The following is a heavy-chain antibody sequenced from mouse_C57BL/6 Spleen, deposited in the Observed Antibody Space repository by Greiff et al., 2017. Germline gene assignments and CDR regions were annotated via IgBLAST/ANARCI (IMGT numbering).Heavy chain of an antibody. J-gene: IGHJ3*01. CDR1: GYTFTSYW. CDR2: IDPSDSYT. V-gene: IGHV1-50*01. Sequence: QVQLQQPGAELVKPGASVKLSCKASGYTFTSYWMQWVKQRPGQGLEWIGEIDPSDSYTNYNQKFKGKATLTVDTSSSTAYMQLSSLTSEDSAVYYCARWRNWDYWGQGTLVTVSA. D-gene: IGHD4-1*01. CDR3: ARWRNWDY.